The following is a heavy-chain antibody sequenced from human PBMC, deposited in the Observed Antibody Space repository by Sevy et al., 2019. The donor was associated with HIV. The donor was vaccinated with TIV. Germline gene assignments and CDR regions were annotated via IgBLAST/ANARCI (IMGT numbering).Heavy chain of an antibody. CDR1: GFTLSSYW. D-gene: IGHD5-12*01. Sequence: GGSLRLSCVASGFTLSSYWMSWVRQAPGKGLEWVANIKQDGSVKYYVDSVKGRFTISRDNARNLVYLQMNSLRAEDTAVYYCAKDVSDGYNYFLDFWGQGALVTVSS. CDR3: AKDVSDGYNYFLDF. V-gene: IGHV3-7*01. CDR2: IKQDGSVK. J-gene: IGHJ4*02.